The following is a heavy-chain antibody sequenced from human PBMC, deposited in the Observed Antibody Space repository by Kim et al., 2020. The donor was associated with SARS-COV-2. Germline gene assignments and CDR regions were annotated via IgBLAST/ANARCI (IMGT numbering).Heavy chain of an antibody. J-gene: IGHJ3*02. Sequence: GGSLRLSCAASGFTFSTYGMHWVRQAPGKGLEWVAVIWYDGNNKSYVDSVKGRFTISRDNSKNTLFLQMNSLRAEDTAMYYCARTHRCSGGSCYSGDDAFESWGQGTMVTVSS. CDR1: GFTFSTYG. D-gene: IGHD2-15*01. V-gene: IGHV3-33*01. CDR3: ARTHRCSGGSCYSGDDAFES. CDR2: IWYDGNNK.